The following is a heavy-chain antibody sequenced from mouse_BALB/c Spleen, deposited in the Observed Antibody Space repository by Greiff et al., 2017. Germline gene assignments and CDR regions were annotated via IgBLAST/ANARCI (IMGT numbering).Heavy chain of an antibody. CDR2: ISSGSSTI. V-gene: IGHV5-17*02. J-gene: IGHJ4*01. Sequence: EVQRVESGGGLVQPGGSRKLSCAASGFTFSSFGMHWVRQAPEKGLEWVAYISSGSSTIYYADTVKGRFTISRDNPKNTLFLQMTSLRSEDTAMYYCARSYYEYEDAMDYWGQGTSVTVSS. CDR3: ARSYYEYEDAMDY. CDR1: GFTFSSFG. D-gene: IGHD2-4*01.